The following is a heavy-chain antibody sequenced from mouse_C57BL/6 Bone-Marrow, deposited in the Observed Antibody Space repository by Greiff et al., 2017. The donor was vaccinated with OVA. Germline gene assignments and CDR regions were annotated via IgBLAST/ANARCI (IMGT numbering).Heavy chain of an antibody. J-gene: IGHJ3*01. Sequence: VKLMESGPGLVAPSQSLSITCTVSGFSLTSYGVHWVRQPPGKGLEWLVVIWSDGSTTYNSALKSRLSISKDNSKSQVFLKMNSLQTDDTAMYYGARHGDYDGAWFADWGQGTLVTVSA. D-gene: IGHD2-4*01. CDR1: GFSLTSYG. V-gene: IGHV2-6-1*01. CDR2: IWSDGST. CDR3: ARHGDYDGAWFAD.